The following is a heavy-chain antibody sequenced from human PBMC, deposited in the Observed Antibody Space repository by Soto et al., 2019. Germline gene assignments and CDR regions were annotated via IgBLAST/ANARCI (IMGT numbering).Heavy chain of an antibody. Sequence: EVQLVESGGGLVQPGGSLRLSCAASGFTFSSYEMNWVRQAPGKGLEWVSYISSSGSTIYYADSVKGRFTISRDNAKNSLYLRMNSLRAEDTAVYYCARSWNYYYYYGMDVWGQGTTVTVSS. CDR3: ARSWNYYYYYGMDV. CDR1: GFTFSSYE. CDR2: ISSSGSTI. D-gene: IGHD1-1*01. V-gene: IGHV3-48*03. J-gene: IGHJ6*02.